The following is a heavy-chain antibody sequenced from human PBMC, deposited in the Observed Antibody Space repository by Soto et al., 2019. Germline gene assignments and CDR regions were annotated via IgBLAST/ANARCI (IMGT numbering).Heavy chain of an antibody. CDR3: ARDTVHYYDSSGDGLDY. V-gene: IGHV3-11*06. CDR2: ISSSSSYT. CDR1: GFTFSDYY. J-gene: IGHJ4*02. D-gene: IGHD3-22*01. Sequence: PGGSLSLSCAASGFTFSDYYMSWIRQAPGKGLEWVSYISSSSSYTNYADSVKGRFTISRDNAKNSLYLQMNSLRAEDTAVYYCARDTVHYYDSSGDGLDYWGQGTLVTVSS.